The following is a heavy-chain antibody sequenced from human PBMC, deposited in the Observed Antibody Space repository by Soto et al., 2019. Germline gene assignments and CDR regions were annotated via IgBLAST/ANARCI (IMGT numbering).Heavy chain of an antibody. J-gene: IGHJ4*02. CDR1: GGSFSGYY. Sequence: SETLSLTCAVYGGSFSGYYWSWIRQPPGKGLEWIGEINHSGSTNYNPSLKSRVTISVDTSKNQFSLKLSSVTAADTAVYYCARGRRFYYDSSGYFDYWGQGTLVTVSS. CDR2: INHSGST. CDR3: ARGRRFYYDSSGYFDY. V-gene: IGHV4-34*01. D-gene: IGHD3-22*01.